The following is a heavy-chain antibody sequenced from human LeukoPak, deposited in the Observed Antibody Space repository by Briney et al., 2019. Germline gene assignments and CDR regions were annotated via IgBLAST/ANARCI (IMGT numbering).Heavy chain of an antibody. CDR1: GFTSSDHY. CDR2: IRKKVNSYTT. D-gene: IGHD2/OR15-2a*01. CDR3: ARGYCRSTTSCYFDY. Sequence: GGSLRLSCAASGFTSSDHYMDWVRQAPGKGLEWVGRIRKKVNSYTTEYAATVKGRLTISRDDSKNSLYLQMNSLKTEDTAVYYCARGYCRSTTSCYFDYWGQGTLVTVSS. J-gene: IGHJ4*02. V-gene: IGHV3-72*01.